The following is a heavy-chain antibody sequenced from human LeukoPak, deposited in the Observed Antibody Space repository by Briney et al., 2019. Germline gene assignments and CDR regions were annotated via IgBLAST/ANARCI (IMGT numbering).Heavy chain of an antibody. Sequence: GGSLRLSCAASGFTFSSYGMHWARQAPGKGLEWVAFIRYDGSNKYYADSVKGRFTISRDNSKNTLYLQMNSLRAEDTAVYYCAKDNSWENDFWSGYYTGALDYWGQGTLVTVSS. J-gene: IGHJ4*02. CDR1: GFTFSSYG. D-gene: IGHD3-3*01. V-gene: IGHV3-30*02. CDR2: IRYDGSNK. CDR3: AKDNSWENDFWSGYYTGALDY.